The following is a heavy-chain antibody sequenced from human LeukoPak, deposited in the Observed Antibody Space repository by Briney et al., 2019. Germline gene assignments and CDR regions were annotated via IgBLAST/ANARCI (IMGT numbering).Heavy chain of an antibody. CDR2: ISSSSSYI. V-gene: IGHV3-21*01. Sequence: GGSLRLSCAASGFTFSSYSMNWVRKAPGKELEWVSSISSSSSYIYYADSVKGRFTISRDNAKNSLYLQMNSLRAEDTAVYYCARVGILTGPLDYWGQGTLVTVSS. CDR3: ARVGILTGPLDY. D-gene: IGHD3-9*01. J-gene: IGHJ4*02. CDR1: GFTFSSYS.